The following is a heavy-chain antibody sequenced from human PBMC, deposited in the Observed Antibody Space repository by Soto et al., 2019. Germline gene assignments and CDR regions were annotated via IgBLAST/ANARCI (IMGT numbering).Heavy chain of an antibody. CDR3: ARQSAAGPNYFDY. CDR1: GGSISSSSYY. Sequence: SETLSLTYTVSGGSISSSSYYWGWIRQPPGKGLEWIGSIYYSGSTYYNPSLKSRVTISVDTSKNQFSLKLSSVTAADTAVYYCARQSAAGPNYFDYWGQGTLVTVSS. CDR2: IYYSGST. D-gene: IGHD6-13*01. J-gene: IGHJ4*02. V-gene: IGHV4-39*01.